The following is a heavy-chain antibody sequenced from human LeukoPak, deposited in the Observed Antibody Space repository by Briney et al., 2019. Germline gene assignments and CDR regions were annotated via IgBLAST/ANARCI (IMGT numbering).Heavy chain of an antibody. V-gene: IGHV3-48*04. D-gene: IGHD3-10*02. J-gene: IGHJ6*04. CDR1: GFTFNNYN. Sequence: GSLRLSCAASGFTFNNYNMNWVRQAPGKGLEWISYISRSSSTIYYGDSVKGRFTISRDNAKNSLYLQMNSLRAEDTAVYYCAELGITMIGGVWGKGTTVTISS. CDR3: AELGITMIGGV. CDR2: ISRSSSTI.